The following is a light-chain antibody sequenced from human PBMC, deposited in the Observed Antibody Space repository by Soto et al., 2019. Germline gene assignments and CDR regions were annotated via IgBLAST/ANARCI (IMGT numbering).Light chain of an antibody. CDR2: KSS. CDR1: QSISSW. V-gene: IGKV1-5*03. Sequence: DIQMTQSPSTLSASVGDRVIITCRASQSISSWLAWYQQKPGKVPKLLYKSSNLESGVPSRFSGSGSGTEFTLTISSLQPDGFATYYCQQYDNFPLTFGGGTRWIS. J-gene: IGKJ4*01. CDR3: QQYDNFPLT.